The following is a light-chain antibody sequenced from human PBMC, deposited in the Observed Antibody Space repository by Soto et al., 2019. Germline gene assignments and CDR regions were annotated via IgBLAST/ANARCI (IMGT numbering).Light chain of an antibody. CDR1: QSVRSN. CDR3: QQYNTWPPIT. Sequence: VVMPRSLATLSVSPRERVSLSCRASQSVRSNLAWYQQKPGQSPRLLIYGASTRATGIPARFSGSGSGTEFTLTISSLQSEDFAVYYCQQYNTWPPITSGQGRRLEIK. J-gene: IGKJ5*01. CDR2: GAS. V-gene: IGKV3D-15*01.